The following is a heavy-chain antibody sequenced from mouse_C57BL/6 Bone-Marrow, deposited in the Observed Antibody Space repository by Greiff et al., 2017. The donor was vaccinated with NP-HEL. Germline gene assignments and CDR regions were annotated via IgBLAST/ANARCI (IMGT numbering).Heavy chain of an antibody. J-gene: IGHJ2*01. CDR1: GFNIKDDY. Sequence: EVQLQQSGAELVRPGASVKLSCTASGFNIKDDYMHWVKQRPEQGLEWIGWIDPENGDTEYASKFQGKATITADTSSNTAYLQLSSLTSEDTAVYYCTTPAYYGSSYYFDYWGKGTTLTVSS. D-gene: IGHD1-1*01. CDR3: TTPAYYGSSYYFDY. CDR2: IDPENGDT. V-gene: IGHV14-4*01.